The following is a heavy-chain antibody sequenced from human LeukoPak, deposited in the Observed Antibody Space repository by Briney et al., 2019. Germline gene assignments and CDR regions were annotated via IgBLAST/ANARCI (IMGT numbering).Heavy chain of an antibody. CDR1: GFTFSSYS. J-gene: IGHJ6*02. Sequence: GGSLRLSCAASGFTFSSYSMNWVRQAPGKGLEWVSYISSSSSTIYYADSVNGRFTISRDNAKNSLYLQMNSLRDEDTAVYYCARDSHRQERGPYYYYYYGMDVWGQGTTVTVSS. D-gene: IGHD3-10*01. CDR2: ISSSSSTI. V-gene: IGHV3-48*02. CDR3: ARDSHRQERGPYYYYYYGMDV.